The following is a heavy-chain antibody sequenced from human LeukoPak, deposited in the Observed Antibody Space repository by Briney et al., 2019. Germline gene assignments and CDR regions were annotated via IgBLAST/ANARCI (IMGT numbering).Heavy chain of an antibody. Sequence: ASVRVSCKGSGYTFTNYAVHWVRQAPGQRLEWLGWINPGNGDTKYSQNFQGRVTVTSDTSAATAYVELNSLTSEDTAVYYCARERWHCRVNCYSVFYYALDVWGQGTTVTVSS. CDR1: GYTFTNYA. J-gene: IGHJ6*02. CDR2: INPGNGDT. V-gene: IGHV1-3*01. CDR3: ARERWHCRVNCYSVFYYALDV. D-gene: IGHD2-15*01.